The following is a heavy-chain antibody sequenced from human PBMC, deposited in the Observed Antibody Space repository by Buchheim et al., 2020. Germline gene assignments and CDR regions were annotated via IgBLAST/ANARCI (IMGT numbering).Heavy chain of an antibody. Sequence: QVQLQESGPGLVKPSQTLSLTCTVSGDSISSGSYYWSWIRQPAGKGLEWIGRIYTSGSTNYNPSLKSRVTISVDTSKNQFSLKLSSVTAADTAVYYCARYSYGFFDYWGQGTL. CDR3: ARYSYGFFDY. J-gene: IGHJ4*02. CDR1: GDSISSGSYY. V-gene: IGHV4-61*02. CDR2: IYTSGST. D-gene: IGHD5-18*01.